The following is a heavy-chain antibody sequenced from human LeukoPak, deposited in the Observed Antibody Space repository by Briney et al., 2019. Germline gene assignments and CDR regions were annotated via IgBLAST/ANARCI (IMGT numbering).Heavy chain of an antibody. J-gene: IGHJ6*03. Sequence: PGGSLRLSCAAYGFTFSSYSMNWVRQAPGKGLEWVSRINSDGSSTSYADSVKGRFTISRDNAKNTLYLQMNSLRAEDTAVYYCAKNSSPYYYYYMDVWGKGTTVTVSS. CDR3: AKNSSPYYYYYMDV. CDR1: GFTFSSYS. V-gene: IGHV3-74*01. D-gene: IGHD6-19*01. CDR2: INSDGSST.